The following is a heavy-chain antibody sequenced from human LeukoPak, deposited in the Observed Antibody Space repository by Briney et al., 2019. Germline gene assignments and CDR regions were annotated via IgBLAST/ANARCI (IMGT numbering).Heavy chain of an antibody. Sequence: SETLSLTCTVSGGSISSYYWSWLRQPPGKGMERIGYIYYSGSSNYNHSLTSRGTISVDTSKNQFSLKLSSVTAADTAVYYCARAHSGSYPFDYWGQGTLVTVSS. J-gene: IGHJ4*02. CDR1: GGSISSYY. D-gene: IGHD1-26*01. CDR3: ARAHSGSYPFDY. CDR2: IYYSGSS. V-gene: IGHV4-59*01.